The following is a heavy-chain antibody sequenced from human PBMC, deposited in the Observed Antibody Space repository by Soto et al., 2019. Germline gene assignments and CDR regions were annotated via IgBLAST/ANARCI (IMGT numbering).Heavy chain of an antibody. D-gene: IGHD2-2*01. CDR1: GGSISSGDYD. CDR3: AREFKRQRPGSSSWNVSDY. J-gene: IGHJ4*02. CDR2: IYYSGST. V-gene: IGHV4-30-4*01. Sequence: PSETLSLTCTVSGGSISSGDYDWSWIRQPPGKGLEWIGYIYYSGSTYYNPSLKSRVTISVDTSKNQFSLKLSSVTAADTAVYYCAREFKRQRPGSSSWNVSDYWGQGTLVTVSS.